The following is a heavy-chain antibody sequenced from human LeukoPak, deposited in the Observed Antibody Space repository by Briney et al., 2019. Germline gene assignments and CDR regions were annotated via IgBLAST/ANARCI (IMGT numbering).Heavy chain of an antibody. CDR2: IRSKTDSYAT. D-gene: IGHD3-22*01. J-gene: IGHJ4*02. CDR3: TRYYYDGSGYYYLFDY. V-gene: IGHV3-73*01. Sequence: GGSLKLSCAASGFTFSGSAMHWVRQASGKGLEWVGRIRSKTDSYATAYAASVKGRFTISRDDSKNTAYLQMNRLKTEDTAVYYCTRYYYDGSGYYYLFDYWGQGTLVTVSS. CDR1: GFTFSGSA.